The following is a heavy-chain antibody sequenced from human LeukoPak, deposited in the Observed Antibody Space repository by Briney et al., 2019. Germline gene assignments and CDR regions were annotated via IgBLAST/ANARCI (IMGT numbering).Heavy chain of an antibody. CDR1: VYTFTSYY. J-gene: IGHJ5*02. D-gene: IGHD5-12*01. V-gene: IGHV1-46*01. CDR3: ARDPVGGYASNSFDP. CDR2: INRSGGST. Sequence: ASVKVSCKASVYTFTSYYMHWVRQSPGQGLEWMGIINRSGGSTSYAQKFQGRVSMTRHTSTSTVYMELSSLRSEDTAVYYCARDPVGGYASNSFDPWGQGTLVTVSS.